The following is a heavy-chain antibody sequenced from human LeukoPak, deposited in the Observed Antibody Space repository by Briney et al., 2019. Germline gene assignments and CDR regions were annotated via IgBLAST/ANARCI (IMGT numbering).Heavy chain of an antibody. D-gene: IGHD7-27*01. CDR3: ARALGTSFDY. Sequence: SETLSLTCTVYGGSFSGYYWSWIRQPPGKGLEWIGEIDHSGSTNYNPSLKSRVTISVDTSKNQFSLKLSSVTAADTAVYYCARALGTSFDYWGQGTLVTVSS. J-gene: IGHJ4*02. V-gene: IGHV4-34*01. CDR2: IDHSGST. CDR1: GGSFSGYY.